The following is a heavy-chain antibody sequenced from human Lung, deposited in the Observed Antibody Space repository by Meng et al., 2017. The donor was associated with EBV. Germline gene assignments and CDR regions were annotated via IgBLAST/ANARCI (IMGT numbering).Heavy chain of an antibody. CDR1: GYTFTDYG. J-gene: IGHJ4*02. CDR2: INTNTGNP. D-gene: IGHD1-26*01. V-gene: IGHV7-4-1*02. CDR3: ARKYSLSYSRFDY. Sequence: HVQMVESESPLKKPWSSVNVSCKASGYTFTDYGLHWVRQAPGQRLEWMGWINTNTGNPTYAQGFTGRFVFSLDTSVSTTYLQISGLEAEDAAVYYCARKYSLSYSRFDYWGQGSLVTVSS.